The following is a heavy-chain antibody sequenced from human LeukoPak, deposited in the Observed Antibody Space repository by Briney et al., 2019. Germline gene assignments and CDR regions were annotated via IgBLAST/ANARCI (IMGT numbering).Heavy chain of an antibody. D-gene: IGHD4-17*01. CDR3: ASTDPRHDGFGP. Sequence: GESLKISCEGSGYMFSNYWIGWVRQMPGKGLEWMGIIYPGDSDTTYSPSFQGQVTISADTSINTAYVQWTSLKASDTAMYYCASTDPRHDGFGPWGPGTKVTVSS. V-gene: IGHV5-51*01. J-gene: IGHJ3*01. CDR2: IYPGDSDT. CDR1: GYMFSNYW.